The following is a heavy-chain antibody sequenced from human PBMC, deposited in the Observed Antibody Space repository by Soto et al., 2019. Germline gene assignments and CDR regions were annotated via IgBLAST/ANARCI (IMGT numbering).Heavy chain of an antibody. J-gene: IGHJ4*02. CDR3: AKDQGSSWYEIDY. CDR1: GFTFSSYA. D-gene: IGHD6-13*01. V-gene: IGHV3-23*01. CDR2: ISGSGGST. Sequence: PGGSLRLSCAASGFTFSSYAMTWVRQAPGKGLEWVSTISGSGGSTYYADSVKGRFTISRDNSKNTLYLQMNSLRAEDTAVYYCAKDQGSSWYEIDYWGQGTLVTVSS.